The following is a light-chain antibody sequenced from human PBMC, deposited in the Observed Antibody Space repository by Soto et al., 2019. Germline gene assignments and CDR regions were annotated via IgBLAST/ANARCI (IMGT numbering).Light chain of an antibody. CDR1: HDITNY. CDR3: QQYDDLPIP. J-gene: IGKJ5*01. Sequence: DIQLTQSPSSLSVSVGDRVTITCLASHDITNYLNWYQQKPGKAPKLLIYDVSKLETGVPSRFSGSGSGTDFTFTISSLQPEDIATYFCQQYDDLPIPFGQGTRLENK. CDR2: DVS. V-gene: IGKV1-33*01.